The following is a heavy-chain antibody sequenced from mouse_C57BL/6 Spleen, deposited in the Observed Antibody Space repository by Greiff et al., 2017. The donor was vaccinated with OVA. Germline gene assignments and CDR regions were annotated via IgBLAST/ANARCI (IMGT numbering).Heavy chain of an antibody. CDR1: GIDFSRYW. J-gene: IGHJ1*03. V-gene: IGHV4-1*01. Sequence: GIDFSRYWMSWVRRAPGKGLEWIGEINPDSSTINYAPSLKDKFIISRDNAKNTLYLQMSKVRSEDTALYYCARRRLIYYGSSYWYFDVWGTGTTVTVSS. CDR2: INPDSSTI. CDR3: ARRRLIYYGSSYWYFDV. D-gene: IGHD1-1*01.